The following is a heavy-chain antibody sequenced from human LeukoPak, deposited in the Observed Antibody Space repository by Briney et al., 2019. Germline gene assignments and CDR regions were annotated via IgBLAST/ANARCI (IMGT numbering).Heavy chain of an antibody. CDR2: IYPGDSDT. D-gene: IGHD3-3*01. CDR1: GYSFTSYW. Sequence: GESLKISCKGSGYSFTSYWIGWVRQMPGKGLEWMGIIYPGDSDTRYSPSFQGQVTISADKSISTAYLQWSSLKASDTAMYYCARINVLRFLEWSPGDYWGQGTLVTVSS. J-gene: IGHJ4*02. V-gene: IGHV5-51*01. CDR3: ARINVLRFLEWSPGDY.